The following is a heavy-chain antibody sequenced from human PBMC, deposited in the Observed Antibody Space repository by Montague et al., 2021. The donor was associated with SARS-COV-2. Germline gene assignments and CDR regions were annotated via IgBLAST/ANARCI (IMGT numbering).Heavy chain of an antibody. Sequence: SLRLSCAASGFIFSSFAMSWVRQAPGKGLEWVSIIYSDGSSTYYADSVKGRFTISRDNSKNTLYLQMNSLRAEDTAVYSCTKGGRNFYELDGFDSWGQGTPVTVSS. J-gene: IGHJ4*02. CDR1: GFIFSSFA. D-gene: IGHD3-3*01. CDR3: TKGGRNFYELDGFDS. CDR2: IYSDGSST. V-gene: IGHV3-23*03.